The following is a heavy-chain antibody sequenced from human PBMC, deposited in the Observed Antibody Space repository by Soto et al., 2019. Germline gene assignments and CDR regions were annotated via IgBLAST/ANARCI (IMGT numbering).Heavy chain of an antibody. CDR1: GFTFSSDW. CDR3: ARGVSPGTSSMDFDAFDI. D-gene: IGHD6-13*01. Sequence: EVRLVESGGGLVQPGGSLRLSCAASGFTFSSDWMTWVRQAPGKGLEWVANIRKDGSKTSYLDSVRGRFTISRDNAQSSLYLQMERLRAEDTALYDGARGVSPGTSSMDFDAFDIWGQGTMVTVSS. V-gene: IGHV3-7*05. J-gene: IGHJ3*02. CDR2: IRKDGSKT.